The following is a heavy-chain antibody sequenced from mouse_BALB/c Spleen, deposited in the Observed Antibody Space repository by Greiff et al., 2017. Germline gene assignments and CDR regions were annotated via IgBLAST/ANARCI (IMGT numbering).Heavy chain of an antibody. Sequence: DVMLVESGGGLVQPGGSRKLSCAASGFTFSSFGMHWVRQAPEKGLEWVAYISSGSSTSYYADTVKGRFTISRDNPKNTLFLQMTSLRSEDTAMYYCARIYYDSPFAYWGQGTLVTVSA. V-gene: IGHV5-17*02. CDR1: GFTFSSFG. J-gene: IGHJ3*01. CDR2: ISSGSSTS. CDR3: ARIYYDSPFAY. D-gene: IGHD2-4*01.